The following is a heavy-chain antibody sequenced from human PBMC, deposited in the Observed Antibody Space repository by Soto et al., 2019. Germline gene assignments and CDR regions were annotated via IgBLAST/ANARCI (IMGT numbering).Heavy chain of an antibody. J-gene: IGHJ6*03. CDR1: GGSISIYY. Sequence: SETLSLTCTVSGGSISIYYWSWIRQPPGKGLEWIGYIYYSGSTNYNPSLKSRVTISVDTSKNQFSLKLSSVTAADTAVYYCARGPTGTSSTYYYYYYMDVWGKGTTVTVSS. V-gene: IGHV4-59*01. CDR2: IYYSGST. D-gene: IGHD1-7*01. CDR3: ARGPTGTSSTYYYYYYMDV.